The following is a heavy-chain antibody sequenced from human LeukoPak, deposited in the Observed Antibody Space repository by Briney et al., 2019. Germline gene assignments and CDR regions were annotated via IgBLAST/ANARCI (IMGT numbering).Heavy chain of an antibody. D-gene: IGHD6-13*01. J-gene: IGHJ4*02. CDR2: INAGNGNT. Sequence: ASVKVSCKASGYTFTSYAMHWVRQAHGQGLEWMGWINAGNGNTKYSQKFQGRVTITRDTSASTAYMELSSLRSEDTAVYYCASPLMIAAAGIYYFDYWGQGTLVTVSS. V-gene: IGHV1-3*01. CDR1: GYTFTSYA. CDR3: ASPLMIAAAGIYYFDY.